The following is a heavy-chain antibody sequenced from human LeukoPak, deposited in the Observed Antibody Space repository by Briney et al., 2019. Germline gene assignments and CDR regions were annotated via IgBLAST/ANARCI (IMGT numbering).Heavy chain of an antibody. CDR1: GFTFSSYA. V-gene: IGHV3-23*01. D-gene: IGHD3-22*01. CDR2: ISGSGGST. Sequence: GGSLRLSCAASGFTFSSYAMSWVRQAPGKGLEWVSAISGSGGSTYYADSVKGRFTISRDNSKNTLYLQMNSLRAEDTAVYCCAKDKAATMIVVVPEGMDVWGQGTTVTVSS. CDR3: AKDKAATMIVVVPEGMDV. J-gene: IGHJ6*02.